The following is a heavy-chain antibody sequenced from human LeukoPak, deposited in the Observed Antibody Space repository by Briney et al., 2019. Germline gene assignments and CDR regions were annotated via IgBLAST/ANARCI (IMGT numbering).Heavy chain of an antibody. V-gene: IGHV1-3*01. CDR3: ARDRHDILTGDNWFDP. J-gene: IGHJ5*02. CDR2: INAGNGNT. D-gene: IGHD3-9*01. Sequence: ASVKVSCKASGYTFTSYAMHRVRQAPGQRLEWMGWINAGNGNTKYSQKFQGRVTITRDTSASTAYMELSSLRSEDTAVYYCARDRHDILTGDNWFDPWGQGTLVTVSS. CDR1: GYTFTSYA.